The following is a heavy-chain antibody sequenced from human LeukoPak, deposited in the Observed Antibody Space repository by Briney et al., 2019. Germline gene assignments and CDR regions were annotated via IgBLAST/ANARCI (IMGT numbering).Heavy chain of an antibody. J-gene: IGHJ4*02. CDR2: FSYEDDDT. D-gene: IGHD1-1*01. CDR1: GFTLVEYT. Sequence: PGGSLRLSCTASGFTLVEYTLHGVRQRPGEGLEWVSLFSYEDDDTYYADSVAGRFPLSSDSSKPSLYLQMNSLRPEDTALYYCAKDMPAGNWNYFDYWGQGTLVTVSS. V-gene: IGHV3-43*01. CDR3: AKDMPAGNWNYFDY.